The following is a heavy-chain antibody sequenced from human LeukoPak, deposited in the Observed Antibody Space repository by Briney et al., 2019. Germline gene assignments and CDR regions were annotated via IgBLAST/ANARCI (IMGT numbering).Heavy chain of an antibody. J-gene: IGHJ4*02. Sequence: SPSETLSLTCAVYGGSFSGYYWSWIRRPPGKGLEWIGEINHRGSTNYNPSLKSRVTISVDTSKNQFSLKLSSVTAADTAVYYCARQKGRYYYDSSGYYDYWGQGTLVTVSS. CDR3: ARQKGRYYYDSSGYYDY. D-gene: IGHD3-22*01. V-gene: IGHV4-34*01. CDR1: GGSFSGYY. CDR2: INHRGST.